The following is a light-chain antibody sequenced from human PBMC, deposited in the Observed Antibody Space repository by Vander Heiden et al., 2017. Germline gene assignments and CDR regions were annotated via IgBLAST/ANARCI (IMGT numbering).Light chain of an antibody. J-gene: IGLJ3*02. Sequence: QAVVTQEPPLTVSPGGTVTPTCGSRTGAVTSGHYPYWFQQKPGQAPRTLMYDTSSKHCWTPARFSGSLRAAKAGLTLSGAQPEDEAEYYYLHFYSGPAVFGGGTQLTVL. V-gene: IGLV7-46*01. CDR1: TGAVTSGHY. CDR3: LHFYSGPAV. CDR2: DTS.